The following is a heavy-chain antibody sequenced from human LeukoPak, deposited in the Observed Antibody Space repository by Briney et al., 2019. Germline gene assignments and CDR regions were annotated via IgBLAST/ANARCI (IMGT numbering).Heavy chain of an antibody. Sequence: SETLSLTCTVSGGSISSYYWSWIRQPPGKGLEWIGYIYYSGSTNYNPSLKSRVTISVDTSKNQFSLKLSSVTAADTAVYYCARTRLEWLHDYWGQGTLVTVSS. V-gene: IGHV4-59*01. D-gene: IGHD3-3*01. CDR3: ARTRLEWLHDY. CDR2: IYYSGST. CDR1: GGSISSYY. J-gene: IGHJ4*02.